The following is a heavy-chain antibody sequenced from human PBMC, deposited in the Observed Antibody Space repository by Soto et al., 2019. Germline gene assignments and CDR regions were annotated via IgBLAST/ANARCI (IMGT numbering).Heavy chain of an antibody. Sequence: PSQTLSLPCAISGDSVSSNTASWNWIRQSPSRGLEWLGRTYFRSKWYNDYAVCVKSRIIINPDTSNNQFSLQLNSVTPEDTAVYFCAKGDNLGPKTGYAFDPWGQGIMVTVSS. CDR3: AKGDNLGPKTGYAFDP. D-gene: IGHD5-12*01. V-gene: IGHV6-1*01. CDR2: TYFRSKWYN. J-gene: IGHJ5*02. CDR1: GDSVSSNTAS.